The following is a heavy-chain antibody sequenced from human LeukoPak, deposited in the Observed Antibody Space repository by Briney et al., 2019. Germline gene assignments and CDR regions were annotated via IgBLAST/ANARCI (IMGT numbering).Heavy chain of an antibody. Sequence: PSETLSLTCSVSGGSISSSSYYWGWIRQPPGEGLEWIGSIYYSGSTYHSPSLKSRVTISLDTSKNQFSLRLTSVTAADTAVYYCARQVALDAFDIWGHGTMVTVSS. CDR3: ARQVALDAFDI. V-gene: IGHV4-39*07. J-gene: IGHJ3*02. CDR1: GGSISSSSYY. CDR2: IYYSGST.